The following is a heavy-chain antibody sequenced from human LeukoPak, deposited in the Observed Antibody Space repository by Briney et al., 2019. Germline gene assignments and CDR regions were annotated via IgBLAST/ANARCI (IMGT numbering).Heavy chain of an antibody. D-gene: IGHD5-18*01. CDR1: GGTFSSYA. V-gene: IGHV1-69*04. CDR3: AYTAMAQDAFDI. Sequence: SVKVSCKASGGTFSSYAISWVRQAPGKGLGGMGRIIPTLRIAKYAQRFQGRVTITADKSTSTAYMELYSLRSEDTAMYYCAYTAMAQDAFDIWGQGTMVTVSS. CDR2: IIPTLRIA. J-gene: IGHJ3*02.